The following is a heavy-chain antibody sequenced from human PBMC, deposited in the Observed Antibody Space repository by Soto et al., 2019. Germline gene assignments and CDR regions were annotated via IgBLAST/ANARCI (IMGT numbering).Heavy chain of an antibody. J-gene: IGHJ6*02. CDR3: AREEVSRPNTYHCLDV. Sequence: EVQLVESGGGLVKPGGSLRLSCAASGFTFNTYTMNWVRQAPGKRLEWVSSISSRSIYIYYADSVTGRFTISRDDARNSLYLQMNSLRAEDTAVYYCAREEVSRPNTYHCLDVWGQGTTVTVSS. CDR1: GFTFNTYT. V-gene: IGHV3-21*01. CDR2: ISSRSIYI.